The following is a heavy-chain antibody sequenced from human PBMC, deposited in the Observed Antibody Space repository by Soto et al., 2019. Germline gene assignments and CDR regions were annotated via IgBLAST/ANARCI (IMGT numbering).Heavy chain of an antibody. CDR1: GYTFTSYG. V-gene: IGHV1-18*01. CDR3: ARDHTYYYDSSGYYNWFDP. Sequence: ASVKVSCKASGYTFTSYGISWVRQAPGQGLEWMGWISAYNGNTNYAQELQGRVTMTTDTSTSTAYMELRSLRSDDTAVYYCARDHTYYYDSSGYYNWFDPWGQGTLVTVSS. D-gene: IGHD3-22*01. CDR2: ISAYNGNT. J-gene: IGHJ5*02.